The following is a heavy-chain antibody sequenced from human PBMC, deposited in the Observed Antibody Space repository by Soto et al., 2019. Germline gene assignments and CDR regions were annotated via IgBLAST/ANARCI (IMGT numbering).Heavy chain of an antibody. CDR3: ARDLLRFLEWLGGDAFDI. D-gene: IGHD3-3*01. Sequence: QVQLVQSGAEVKKPGASVKVSCKASGYTFTSYGISWVRQAPGQGLEWMGWISAYNGNTNYAQKLQGRVTMTTDTXTXTXYMELRSLRSDDTAVYYCARDLLRFLEWLGGDAFDIWGQGTMVTVSS. CDR1: GYTFTSYG. CDR2: ISAYNGNT. J-gene: IGHJ3*02. V-gene: IGHV1-18*01.